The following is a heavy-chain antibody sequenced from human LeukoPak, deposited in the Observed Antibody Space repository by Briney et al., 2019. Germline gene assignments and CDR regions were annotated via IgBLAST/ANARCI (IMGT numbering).Heavy chain of an antibody. CDR3: ARDLSSGWYEPRFYFDY. V-gene: IGHV3-9*01. CDR1: GFTFDDYA. CDR2: INWNSGGI. J-gene: IGHJ4*02. D-gene: IGHD6-19*01. Sequence: GGSLRLSCAASGFTFDDYAMHWVRQPPGKGLEWVSGINWNSGGIGYADSVKGRFTISRDNSKNTLYLQMNSLRAEDTAVYYCARDLSSGWYEPRFYFDYWGQGTLVTVSS.